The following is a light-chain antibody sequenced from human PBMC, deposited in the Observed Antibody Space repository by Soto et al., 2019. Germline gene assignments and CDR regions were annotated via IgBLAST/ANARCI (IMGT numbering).Light chain of an antibody. CDR3: QQRAIWPPYT. J-gene: IGKJ2*01. CDR1: QSVSTY. V-gene: IGKV3-11*01. Sequence: EIVLTQSPATLSLSPGERATLSCRTSQSVSTYLAWYQQKPGQAPRLLGYDASNRATGIPARFSGSGSGTDFTLTISSLEPEDFAVYYCQQRAIWPPYTFGQGTKLEIK. CDR2: DAS.